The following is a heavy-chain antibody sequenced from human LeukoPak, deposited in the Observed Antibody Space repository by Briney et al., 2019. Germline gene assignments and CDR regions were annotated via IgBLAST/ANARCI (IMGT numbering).Heavy chain of an antibody. CDR3: ARDLGGYSSSTFDAFDI. D-gene: IGHD6-13*01. CDR1: GGSISSYY. J-gene: IGHJ3*02. CDR2: IYYSGST. V-gene: IGHV4-59*01. Sequence: SETLSLTCTVSGGSISSYYWSWIRQPPGKGLEWIGYIYYSGSTNYNPSLKSRVTISVDTSKNQFSLKLSSVTAADTAVYYCARDLGGYSSSTFDAFDIWGQGTMVTVSS.